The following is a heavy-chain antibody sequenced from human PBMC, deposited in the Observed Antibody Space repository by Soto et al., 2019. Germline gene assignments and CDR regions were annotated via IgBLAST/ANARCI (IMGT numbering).Heavy chain of an antibody. CDR3: ARGGHVVVVTAALDY. CDR2: VNPSGGHT. Sequence: QVQLMQSGAEVKKPGASVKVSCKASGDTFTDYYIHWVPHAPGQGLEWMGTVNPSGGHTTYAQHFLGRVTMTRDTSTSTLYMELTSRTSDDTAIYYCARGGHVVVVTAALDYWGQGTLVTVSS. D-gene: IGHD2-21*02. CDR1: GDTFTDYY. J-gene: IGHJ4*02. V-gene: IGHV1-46*01.